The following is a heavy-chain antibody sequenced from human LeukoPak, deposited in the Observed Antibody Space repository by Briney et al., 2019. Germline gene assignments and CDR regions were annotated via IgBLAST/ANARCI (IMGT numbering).Heavy chain of an antibody. D-gene: IGHD6-13*01. CDR2: ISWYSGSI. V-gene: IGHV3-9*01. CDR3: AKEDGLRSSRSYFF. Sequence: GGSLSLFCAASGFTLDDYAMLCVRQAPGKGGEWVSGISWYSGSIGYADSVKGRFTISRDNSKNTLYLQMNSLRVEDTAVYYCAKEDGLRSSRSYFFWGEGILCIVSS. CDR1: GFTLDDYA. J-gene: IGHJ4*02.